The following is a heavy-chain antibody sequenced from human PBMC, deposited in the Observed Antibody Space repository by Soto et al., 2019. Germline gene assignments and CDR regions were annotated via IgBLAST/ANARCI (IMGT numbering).Heavy chain of an antibody. CDR3: AHSLLLWFGEFPLDAFDI. V-gene: IGHV2-5*02. J-gene: IGHJ3*02. CDR2: IYWDDDK. D-gene: IGHD3-10*01. CDR1: GFSLSTSGVG. Sequence: GSGPTLVNPTQTLTLTCTFSGFSLSTSGVGVGWISQPPGKALEWLALIYWDDDKRYSPSLKSRLTITKDTSKNQVVLTMTNMDPVDTATYYCAHSLLLWFGEFPLDAFDIWGQGTMVTVSS.